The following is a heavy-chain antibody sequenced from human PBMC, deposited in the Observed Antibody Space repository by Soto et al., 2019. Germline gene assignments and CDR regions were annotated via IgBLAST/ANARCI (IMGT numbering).Heavy chain of an antibody. J-gene: IGHJ6*04. V-gene: IGHV4-31*03. CDR2: IYYSGST. CDR3: ARDPGNFGVVAV. D-gene: IGHD3-3*01. CDR1: GGSISSGGYY. Sequence: SETLSLTCTVSGGSISSGGYYWSWIRQHPGKGLEWIGYIYYSGSTYYNPSLKSRVTISVDTSKNQFSLKLSSVTAADTAVYYCARDPGNFGVVAVWGKGTTVTVSS.